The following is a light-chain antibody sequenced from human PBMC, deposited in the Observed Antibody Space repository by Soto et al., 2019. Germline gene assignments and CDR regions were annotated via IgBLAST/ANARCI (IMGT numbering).Light chain of an antibody. Sequence: IQMTQSPSTLSASVGDRVTITCRASQSVSSWLAWYQQKPGKAPKLLIYDASNLESGVPSTFGGSGSGTEFTLTISGLQPDDVATYFCQQYNSYPSTFGQGTKVDIK. CDR2: DAS. J-gene: IGKJ2*02. V-gene: IGKV1-5*01. CDR1: QSVSSW. CDR3: QQYNSYPST.